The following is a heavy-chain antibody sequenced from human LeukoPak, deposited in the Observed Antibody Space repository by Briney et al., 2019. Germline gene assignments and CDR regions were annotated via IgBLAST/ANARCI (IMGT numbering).Heavy chain of an antibody. V-gene: IGHV4-31*03. CDR2: IYYSGST. Sequence: SQTLSLTCTVSGGSISSGGYYWSWIRQHPGKGLEWSGYIYYSGSTYYNPSLKSRVTISVDTSKNQFSLKLSSVTAADTAVYYCARGYCSSTSCWSSRYYFDYWGQGTLVTVSS. CDR3: ARGYCSSTSCWSSRYYFDY. J-gene: IGHJ4*02. D-gene: IGHD2-2*01. CDR1: GGSISSGGYY.